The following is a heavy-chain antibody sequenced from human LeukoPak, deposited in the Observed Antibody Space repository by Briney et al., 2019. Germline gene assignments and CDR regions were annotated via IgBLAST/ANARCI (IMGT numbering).Heavy chain of an antibody. Sequence: GACLRLYRAAYALTVSSFRTEWARQDQRKGMEWVSYINSSSSNIYYAHSGKGPLTISRDDAKNSLYLQMNSLRAEDTAVYYCARDISTGLGLRVLDYWGQGTLVTVSS. J-gene: IGHJ4*02. CDR1: ALTVSSFR. CDR3: ARDISTGLGLRVLDY. V-gene: IGHV3-21*01. D-gene: IGHD5-12*01. CDR2: INSSSSNI.